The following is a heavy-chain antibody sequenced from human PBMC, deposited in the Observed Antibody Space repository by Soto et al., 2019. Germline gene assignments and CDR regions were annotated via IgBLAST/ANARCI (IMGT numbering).Heavy chain of an antibody. J-gene: IGHJ6*02. CDR1: GYSFTSYW. D-gene: IGHD2-2*02. CDR3: ARRRVVPAAIGVRYYYYGMDV. Sequence: PGGSLKISCKGSGYSFTSYWISWVRQMPGKGLEWMGRIDPSDSYTNYSPSFQGHVTISADKSISTAYLQWSSLKASDTAMYYCARRRVVPAAIGVRYYYYGMDVWGQGTTVTVSS. CDR2: IDPSDSYT. V-gene: IGHV5-10-1*01.